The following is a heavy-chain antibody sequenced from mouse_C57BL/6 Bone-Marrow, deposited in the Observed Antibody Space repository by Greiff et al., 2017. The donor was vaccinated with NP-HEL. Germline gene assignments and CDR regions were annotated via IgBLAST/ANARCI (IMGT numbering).Heavy chain of an antibody. J-gene: IGHJ3*01. CDR3: TPAVYYDYAWFAY. Sequence: EVQVVESGAELVRPGASVKLSCTASGFNIKDDYMPWVKQRPEQGLEWIGWIDPENGDTEYASKFQGKATITADTSSNTAYLQLSSLTSEDTAVYYCTPAVYYDYAWFAYWGQGTLVTVSA. D-gene: IGHD2-4*01. CDR2: IDPENGDT. V-gene: IGHV14-4*01. CDR1: GFNIKDDY.